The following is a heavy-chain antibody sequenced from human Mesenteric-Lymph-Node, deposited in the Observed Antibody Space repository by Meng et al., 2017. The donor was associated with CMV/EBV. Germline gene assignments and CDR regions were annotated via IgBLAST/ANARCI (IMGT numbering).Heavy chain of an antibody. CDR2: IIPILGIA. Sequence: NFSSYAISWVRQAPGQGLEWMGRIIPILGIANYAQKFQGRVTITADKSTSTAYMELSSLRSEDTAVYYCARGSGIVVVPAAYWYFDLWGRGALVTVSS. CDR1: NFSSYA. CDR3: ARGSGIVVVPAAYWYFDL. J-gene: IGHJ2*01. V-gene: IGHV1-69*04. D-gene: IGHD2-2*01.